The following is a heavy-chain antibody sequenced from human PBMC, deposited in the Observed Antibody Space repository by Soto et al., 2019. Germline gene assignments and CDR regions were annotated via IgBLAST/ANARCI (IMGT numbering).Heavy chain of an antibody. V-gene: IGHV4-34*01. D-gene: IGHD3-10*01. Sequence: QVQLQQWGAGLLKPSETLSLTCAVYGGSFSGYYWSWIRQPPGKGLEWIGEINHSGSTNYNPSLKSRVSISVDTSKNQFSLKLRSVTAADTAVYYCARGDYGSGSYSNWFDPWGQGTLVTVSS. CDR3: ARGDYGSGSYSNWFDP. CDR2: INHSGST. CDR1: GGSFSGYY. J-gene: IGHJ5*02.